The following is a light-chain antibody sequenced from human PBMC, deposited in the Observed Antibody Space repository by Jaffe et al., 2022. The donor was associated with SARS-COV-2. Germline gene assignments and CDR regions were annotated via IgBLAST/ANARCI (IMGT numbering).Light chain of an antibody. CDR1: SSDVGGYNY. Sequence: QSALTQPASVSGSPGQSITISCTGTSSDVGGYNYVSWYQQHPGKAPKLMIYEVNNRPSGVSNRFSGSKSGNTASLTISGLQAEDESDYYCSSYTSSRTWVFGGGTQLTVL. CDR3: SSYTSSRTWV. CDR2: EVN. V-gene: IGLV2-14*01. J-gene: IGLJ3*02.